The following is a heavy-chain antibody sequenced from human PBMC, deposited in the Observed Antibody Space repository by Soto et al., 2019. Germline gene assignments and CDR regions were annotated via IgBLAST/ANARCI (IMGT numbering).Heavy chain of an antibody. CDR2: VYYTGST. CDR3: VRTAREGAVDQHWFDP. J-gene: IGHJ5*02. CDR1: GASIRSTDYY. V-gene: IGHV4-30-4*02. D-gene: IGHD2-2*01. Sequence: SDPLSLTCTVSGASIRSTDYYWSWIRQAPGKGLEWIGYVYYTGSTYYNPSLMSRLTISVDTSKNQFSLKLTSVTAAETAVYYCVRTAREGAVDQHWFDPWGQGTHVSVSS.